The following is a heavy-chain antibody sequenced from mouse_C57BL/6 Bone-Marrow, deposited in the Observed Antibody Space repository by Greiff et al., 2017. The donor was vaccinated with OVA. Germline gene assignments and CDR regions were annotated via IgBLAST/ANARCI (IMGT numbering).Heavy chain of an antibody. D-gene: IGHD2-5*01. J-gene: IGHJ4*01. CDR3: SRPSNYVYYAMDY. CDR1: GFNIKDYY. CDR2: IDPEGGET. V-gene: IGHV14-2*01. Sequence: VQLKESGAELVKPGASVKLSCTASGFNIKDYYMHWVKQRTEQGLEWIGRIDPEGGETKYAPKFQGKATITADTSSNTAYLPLSSLTSEDTAVYYCSRPSNYVYYAMDYWGQGTSVT.